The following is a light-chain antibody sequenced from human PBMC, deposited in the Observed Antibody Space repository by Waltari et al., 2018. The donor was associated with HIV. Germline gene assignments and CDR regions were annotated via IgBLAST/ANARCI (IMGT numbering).Light chain of an antibody. CDR2: KTN. CDR3: AAWDDSLNGPL. Sequence: QSVLTQPPSASGTPGQRVTISCSGSRPNVGRNSVSWYRQFPGTAPKLLIYKTNQRPSVGPVRFSGSTSGTSASLPISGRQSDDESVYYFAAWDDSLNGPLFGGGTQLTVL. CDR1: RPNVGRNS. V-gene: IGLV1-44*01. J-gene: IGLJ2*01.